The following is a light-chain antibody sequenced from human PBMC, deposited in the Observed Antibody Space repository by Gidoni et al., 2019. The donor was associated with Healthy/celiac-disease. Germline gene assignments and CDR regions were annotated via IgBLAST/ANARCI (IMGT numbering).Light chain of an antibody. CDR1: QSVLYSSNNKNY. CDR2: WAS. CDR3: QQYYSTLPA. V-gene: IGKV4-1*01. Sequence: DIVMTQSPASLAVSLGEGATINCKSSQSVLYSSNNKNYLAWYQQKPGQPPKLLIYWASTRESGVPDRFSGSGSGTDFTLTISSLQAEDVAVYYCQQYYSTLPAFGGGTKVEIK. J-gene: IGKJ4*01.